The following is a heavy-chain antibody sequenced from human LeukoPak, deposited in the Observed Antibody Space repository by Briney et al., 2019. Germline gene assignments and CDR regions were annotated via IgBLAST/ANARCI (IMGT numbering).Heavy chain of an antibody. CDR2: INHSGST. Sequence: PSETLSLTCAVYGGSFSGYYWSWIRQPPGKGLEWIGEINHSGSTNYNPSLKSRVTISVDTSKNQFSLKLSSVTAADTAVYYCARGITGTTSADWFDPWGQGTLVTVSS. V-gene: IGHV4-34*01. CDR3: ARGITGTTSADWFDP. CDR1: GGSFSGYY. D-gene: IGHD1-20*01. J-gene: IGHJ5*02.